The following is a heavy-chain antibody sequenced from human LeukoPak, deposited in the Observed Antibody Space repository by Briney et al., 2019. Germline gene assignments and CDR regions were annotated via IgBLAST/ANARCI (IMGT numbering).Heavy chain of an antibody. Sequence: PSETLSLTCTVSGGSISSYYWSWIRQPPGKGLEWIGYIYYSGSTNYNPSPKSRVTISVDTSKNQFSLKLSSVTAADTAVYYCARDVWAFRATGGWFDPWGQGTLVTVSS. J-gene: IGHJ5*02. CDR2: IYYSGST. V-gene: IGHV4-59*01. D-gene: IGHD3-16*01. CDR3: ARDVWAFRATGGWFDP. CDR1: GGSISSYY.